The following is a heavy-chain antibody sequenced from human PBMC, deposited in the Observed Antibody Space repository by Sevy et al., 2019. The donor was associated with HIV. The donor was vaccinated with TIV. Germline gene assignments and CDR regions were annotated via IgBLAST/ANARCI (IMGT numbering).Heavy chain of an antibody. CDR1: GFTFGDYA. CDR3: TRGYYYDSSGYSDY. CDR2: IRSKDYGGAT. J-gene: IGHJ4*02. Sequence: GGSLRLSCTGSGFTFGDYAMSWFRQAPGMGVEWVGFIRSKDYGGATEYAAPVKGRFTISRDDSKSIADLQMNSLKTEDTAVYYCTRGYYYDSSGYSDYWGQGTLVTVSS. D-gene: IGHD3-22*01. V-gene: IGHV3-49*03.